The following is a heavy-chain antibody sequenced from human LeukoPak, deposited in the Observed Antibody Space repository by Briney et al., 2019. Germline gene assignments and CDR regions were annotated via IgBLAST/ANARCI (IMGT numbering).Heavy chain of an antibody. Sequence: GGSLRLSCAASGFTFNSYAMSWVRQAPGKGLAWVSTITHSGGGTFYADSVKGRFTISRDISGNTLYLQMNSLKVEDTAVYYCAKAWAAAGIFDSWGLGTLVTVSS. V-gene: IGHV3-23*01. CDR3: AKAWAAAGIFDS. CDR1: GFTFNSYA. J-gene: IGHJ4*02. CDR2: ITHSGGGT. D-gene: IGHD6-13*01.